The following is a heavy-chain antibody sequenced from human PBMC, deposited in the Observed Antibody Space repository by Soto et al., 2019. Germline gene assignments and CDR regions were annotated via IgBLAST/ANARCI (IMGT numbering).Heavy chain of an antibody. J-gene: IGHJ4*02. D-gene: IGHD2-15*01. Sequence: VQLVQSGAEVKKPGASVTVSCKASGYTFTSYAMHWVRQAPGQRLEWMGWINAGNGNTKYSQKFQGRVTITRDTSASTAYMELSSLRSEDTAVYYCARGPGGPDGPGDYWGQGTLVTVSS. CDR2: INAGNGNT. CDR3: ARGPGGPDGPGDY. CDR1: GYTFTSYA. V-gene: IGHV1-3*01.